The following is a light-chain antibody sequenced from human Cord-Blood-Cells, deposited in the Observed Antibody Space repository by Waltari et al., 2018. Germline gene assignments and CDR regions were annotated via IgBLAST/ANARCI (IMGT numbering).Light chain of an antibody. CDR1: QSVSSN. V-gene: IGKV3-15*01. CDR3: QQYNNWPPMYA. J-gene: IGKJ2*01. Sequence: ELVMTQSPATLSVSPGEGATLSCRASQSVSSNLAWYQQKPGQSPRLLIYGASTSATGIPARFSGSGSGTEFTLTISSLQSEDFAVYYCQQYNNWPPMYAYGQGTKLESK. CDR2: GAS.